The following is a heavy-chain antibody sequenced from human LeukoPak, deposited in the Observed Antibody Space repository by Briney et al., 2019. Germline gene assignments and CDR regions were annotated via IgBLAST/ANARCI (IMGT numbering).Heavy chain of an antibody. CDR2: INNDGTAT. J-gene: IGHJ4*02. V-gene: IGHV3-74*01. CDR3: ATVSEY. Sequence: GKGLVWVSGINNDGTATYYAASVKGRFTISRGNAKNTVYLQMNGLRAEDTTVYYCATVSEYWGQGTLVTVSS.